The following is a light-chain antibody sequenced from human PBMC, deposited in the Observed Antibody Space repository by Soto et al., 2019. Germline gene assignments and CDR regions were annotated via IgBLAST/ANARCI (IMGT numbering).Light chain of an antibody. V-gene: IGLV3-1*01. CDR2: QVD. CDR1: KLGNKY. Sequence: SYELTQSPAVSVSPGQTASITCSGDKLGNKYACWYQQKPGQSPVLVIYQVDQRPSGIPERFSVYNPGNTATLAISGTQAMYEADYYCQAWDSTPVVFGGGTKLTVL. CDR3: QAWDSTPVV. J-gene: IGLJ2*01.